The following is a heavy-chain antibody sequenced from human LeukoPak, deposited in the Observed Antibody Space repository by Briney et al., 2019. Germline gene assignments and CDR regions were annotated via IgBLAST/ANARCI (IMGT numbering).Heavy chain of an antibody. CDR2: IKQDGSDR. D-gene: IGHD6-19*01. Sequence: GGSLRLCCAASGFTFRNYWMSWVRQAPGTGLEWVANIKQDGSDRNYVTSVRGRFTISRDNAESSLFLQMNSLRAEDTAVYYCVRNLAVAGTCFDSWGQGTLVTVSS. V-gene: IGHV3-7*03. CDR1: GFTFRNYW. J-gene: IGHJ4*02. CDR3: VRNLAVAGTCFDS.